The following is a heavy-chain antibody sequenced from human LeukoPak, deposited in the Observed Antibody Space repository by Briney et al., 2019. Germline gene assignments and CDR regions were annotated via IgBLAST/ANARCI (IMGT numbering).Heavy chain of an antibody. D-gene: IGHD2-2*01. V-gene: IGHV3-21*01. CDR1: GFTFSSHS. CDR3: ARGSPGSCSSTSCYYKVFDY. J-gene: IGHJ4*02. CDR2: ISSSSYI. Sequence: PGGSLRLSCAASGFTFSSHSMNWVRQAPGKGLEWVSSISSSSYIYYADSVKGRFTISRDNAKNSLYLQMNSLRAEDTAVYYCARGSPGSCSSTSCYYKVFDYWGQGTLVTVSS.